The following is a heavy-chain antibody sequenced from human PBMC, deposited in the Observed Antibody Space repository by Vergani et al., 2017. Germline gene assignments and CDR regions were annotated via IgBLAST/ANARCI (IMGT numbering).Heavy chain of an antibody. Sequence: EVQLLESGGGLVQPGGSLRLSCAASGFTFSSYAMSWVRQAPGKGLEWVSAISSSSSYIYYADSVKGRFTISRDNAKNSLYLQMNSLRAEDTAVYYCAREKGGMDVWGQGTTVTVSS. J-gene: IGHJ6*02. CDR1: GFTFSSYA. CDR3: AREKGGMDV. CDR2: ISSSSSYI. V-gene: IGHV3-21*01.